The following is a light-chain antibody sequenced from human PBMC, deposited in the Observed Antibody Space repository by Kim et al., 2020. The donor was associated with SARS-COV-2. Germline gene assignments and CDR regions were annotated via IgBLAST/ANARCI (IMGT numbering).Light chain of an antibody. Sequence: GQSITISCTGTSGDVGGYNYVSCYQQHPGKAPKLMIYDVSNRPSGVSNRFSGSKSGNTASLTISGLQAEDEADYYCSSYTSSSTLVFGTGTKVTVL. CDR3: SSYTSSSTLV. CDR1: SGDVGGYNY. CDR2: DVS. J-gene: IGLJ1*01. V-gene: IGLV2-14*03.